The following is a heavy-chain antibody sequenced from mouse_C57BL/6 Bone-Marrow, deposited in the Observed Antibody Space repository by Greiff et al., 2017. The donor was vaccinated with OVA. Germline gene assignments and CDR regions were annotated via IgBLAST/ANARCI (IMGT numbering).Heavy chain of an antibody. D-gene: IGHD3-1*01. Sequence: EVKLVESGGGLVKPGGSLKLSCAASGFTFTDYYMSWVRQPPGKAPEWLALIRNKANGYTTEYTASVKGRFTISRDNSQNILYLQMNTLRAEDSATYYCVKWGESGAMDYWGQGTSVTVSS. J-gene: IGHJ4*01. V-gene: IGHV7-4*04. CDR1: GFTFTDYY. CDR2: IRNKANGYTT. CDR3: VKWGESGAMDY.